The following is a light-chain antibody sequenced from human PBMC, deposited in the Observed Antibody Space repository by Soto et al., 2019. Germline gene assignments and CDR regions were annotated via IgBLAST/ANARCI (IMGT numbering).Light chain of an antibody. J-gene: IGLJ1*01. CDR2: RNN. V-gene: IGLV1-47*01. Sequence: QSALTQPPSASGTPLQRVSISCSGSSSNIGSNYVYWFQQLPGTAPKLLMYRNNKRPSGVPDRFSGSKSGTSASLAISGLRSEDEADYYCAAWDDSLSGSYVFGTGTKVTVL. CDR1: SSNIGSNY. CDR3: AAWDDSLSGSYV.